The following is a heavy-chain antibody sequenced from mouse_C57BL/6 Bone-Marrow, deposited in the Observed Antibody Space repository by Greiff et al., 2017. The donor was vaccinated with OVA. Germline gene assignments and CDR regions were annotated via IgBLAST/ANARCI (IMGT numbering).Heavy chain of an antibody. CDR3: ASPIYYGYDASNYYAMDY. CDR2: ISSGSSTI. V-gene: IGHV5-17*01. J-gene: IGHJ4*01. D-gene: IGHD2-2*01. Sequence: EVKLVESGGGLVKPGGSLKLSCAASGFTFSDYGMHWVRQAPEKGLEWVAYISSGSSTIYYADTVKGRFTISRDNAKNTLFLQMTSLRSEDTAMYYCASPIYYGYDASNYYAMDYWGQGTSVTVSS. CDR1: GFTFSDYG.